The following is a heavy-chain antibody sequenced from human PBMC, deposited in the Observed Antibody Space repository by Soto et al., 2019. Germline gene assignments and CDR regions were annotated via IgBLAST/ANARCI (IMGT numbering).Heavy chain of an antibody. Sequence: SETRSLTCAVSGGSISSSNWWSWVRQPPGKGLEWIGEIYHSGSTNYNPSLKSRVTISVDKSKNQFSLKLSSVTAADTAVYYCASVRVIKYYFDYWGQGTLVTVSS. V-gene: IGHV4-4*02. D-gene: IGHD2-21*01. CDR2: IYHSGST. CDR3: ASVRVIKYYFDY. J-gene: IGHJ4*02. CDR1: GGSISSSNW.